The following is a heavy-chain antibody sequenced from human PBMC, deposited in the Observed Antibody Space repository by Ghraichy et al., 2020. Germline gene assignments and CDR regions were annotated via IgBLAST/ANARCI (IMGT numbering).Heavy chain of an antibody. D-gene: IGHD3-22*01. V-gene: IGHV1-18*01. J-gene: IGHJ3*02. CDR3: ARGPGLDPYDSSGYQIPYAFDI. CDR2: ISAYNGNT. CDR1: GYTFTSYG. Sequence: ASVKVSCKASGYTFTSYGISWVRQAPGQGLEWMGWISAYNGNTNYAQKLQGRVTMTTDTSTSTAYMELRSLRSDDTAVYYCARGPGLDPYDSSGYQIPYAFDIWGQGTMVTVSS.